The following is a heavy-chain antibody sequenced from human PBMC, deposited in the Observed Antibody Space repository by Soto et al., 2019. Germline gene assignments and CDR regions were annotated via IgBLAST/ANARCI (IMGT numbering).Heavy chain of an antibody. CDR3: TSARGGPYYFDY. V-gene: IGHV2-70*01. CDR2: IDWDDDK. Sequence: SGPTLVNPTQTLTLTCTFSGFSLSTSGMCVSWIHQPPGKALEWLALIDWDDDKYYSTPLKTRLTISKDTSKNQVVLTMTNMDPVDTATYYCTSARGGPYYFDYWGQGTLVTVSS. J-gene: IGHJ4*02. D-gene: IGHD3-16*01. CDR1: GFSLSTSGMC.